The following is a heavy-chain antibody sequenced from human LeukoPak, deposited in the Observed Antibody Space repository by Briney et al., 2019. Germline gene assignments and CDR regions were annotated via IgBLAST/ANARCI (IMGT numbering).Heavy chain of an antibody. CDR2: IIPILGIA. Sequence: SVKVSCKASGGTFSSYAISWVRQAPGQGLEWMGRIIPILGIANYAQKFQGRVTITADKSTSTAYMELSSLRFEDTAVYYCARVKPGSGSYYKGLFDYWGQGTLVTVSS. J-gene: IGHJ4*02. D-gene: IGHD3-10*01. CDR1: GGTFSSYA. CDR3: ARVKPGSGSYYKGLFDY. V-gene: IGHV1-69*04.